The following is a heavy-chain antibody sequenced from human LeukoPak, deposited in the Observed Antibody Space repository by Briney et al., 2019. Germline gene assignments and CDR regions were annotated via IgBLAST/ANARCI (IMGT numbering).Heavy chain of an antibody. CDR2: IYYSGST. CDR1: GGSISTSSYY. V-gene: IGHV4-39*02. J-gene: IGHJ4*02. D-gene: IGHD6-19*01. CDR3: ARDLTDSSGWYSSKYYFDY. Sequence: SETLSLTCTISGGSISTSSYYWGWIRQPPGKGLEWIGSIYYSGSTYYNPSLKSRGTISVDTSKNQFSLKLSSVTAADTAVYYCARDLTDSSGWYSSKYYFDYWGQGTLVTVSS.